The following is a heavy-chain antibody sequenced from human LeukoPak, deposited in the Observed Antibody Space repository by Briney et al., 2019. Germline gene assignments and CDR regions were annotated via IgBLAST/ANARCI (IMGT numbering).Heavy chain of an antibody. Sequence: SETLSLTCTVSGGSISSYYSSWMRLAAGKGLGWIGRIYTSGGTNYNPSLKSRVTMSVDTSKNQFSLNLSSVTPADTAVYYCARGIYSSGWYWLDPWGQGILVTVSS. V-gene: IGHV4-4*07. CDR1: GGSISSYY. J-gene: IGHJ5*02. CDR2: IYTSGGT. CDR3: ARGIYSSGWYWLDP. D-gene: IGHD6-19*01.